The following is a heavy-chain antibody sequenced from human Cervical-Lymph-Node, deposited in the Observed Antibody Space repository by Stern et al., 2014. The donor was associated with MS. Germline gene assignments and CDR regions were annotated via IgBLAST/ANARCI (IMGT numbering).Heavy chain of an antibody. D-gene: IGHD2-15*01. V-gene: IGHV2-5*02. Sequence: QVTLKESGPTLVNPTQTLTLTCTFSGFSLSTSGVAVAWIRQPPGMALAWLALTYWDDSKRYSPSRTSRLTVTKDTSKNQVVLTMTNVFPVDTGTYFCARRQRYCSGGTCLYYFDYWGQGTPVTVSS. J-gene: IGHJ4*02. CDR2: TYWDDSK. CDR1: GFSLSTSGVA. CDR3: ARRQRYCSGGTCLYYFDY.